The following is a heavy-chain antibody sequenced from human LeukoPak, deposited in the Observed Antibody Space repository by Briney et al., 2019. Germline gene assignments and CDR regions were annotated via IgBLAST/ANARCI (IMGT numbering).Heavy chain of an antibody. CDR2: VYFTGSP. V-gene: IGHV4-39*01. CDR3: ARHLVVPATTYYYYYMDV. CDR1: GDSMSSHYYY. J-gene: IGHJ6*03. D-gene: IGHD2-2*01. Sequence: SETLSLTCTVSGDSMSSHYYYWGWIRQPPGKGLEWIGTVYFTGSPYYSPSLKSRVTISVDPSETQFSLTLSSVTAADAAVYVSARHLVVPATTYYYYYMDVWGKGTTVTVSS.